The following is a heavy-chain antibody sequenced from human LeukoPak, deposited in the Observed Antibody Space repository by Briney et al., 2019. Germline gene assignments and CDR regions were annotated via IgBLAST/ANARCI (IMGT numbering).Heavy chain of an antibody. Sequence: GVSLRLSCAASGFTFTTNAMSWVRQAPGKGLEWVSAISGRTGGTYYADSVKGRFTISRDNSKSTLYLQMDSLRAEDTAVYYCAKCGNSGCHLIDYWGQGTLVTVSS. CDR2: ISGRTGGT. CDR3: AKCGNSGCHLIDY. J-gene: IGHJ4*02. D-gene: IGHD5-12*01. CDR1: GFTFTTNA. V-gene: IGHV3-23*01.